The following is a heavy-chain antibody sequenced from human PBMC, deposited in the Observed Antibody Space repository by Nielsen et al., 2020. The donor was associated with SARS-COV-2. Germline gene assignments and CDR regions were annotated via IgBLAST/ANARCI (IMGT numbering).Heavy chain of an antibody. Sequence: SEPPSLTCTVLSGSIRTYYWSWIRQPPGKGLEWLAFLSYNGNIKYSPSLKSRLTMSLNTNYFSLKVTSVTTADTAVYYCAGGLDSPPDPPIAYWGQGTLVTVPS. CDR3: AGGLDSPPDPPIAY. CDR2: LSYNGNI. V-gene: IGHV4-59*01. D-gene: IGHD3-9*01. CDR1: SGSIRTYY. J-gene: IGHJ4*02.